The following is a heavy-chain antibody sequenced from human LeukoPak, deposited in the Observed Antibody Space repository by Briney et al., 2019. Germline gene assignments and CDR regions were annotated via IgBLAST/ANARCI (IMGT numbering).Heavy chain of an antibody. Sequence: GGSLRLSCAASGFTFNTYGMSWVRQAPGKGLEWVSGISGSGGATYYADSVKGRFTISRDDPHNTLYLQMNSLRAEDTAVYYCAKDGGVWFGESNDYWGQGTLVTVSS. D-gene: IGHD3-10*01. V-gene: IGHV3-23*01. CDR1: GFTFNTYG. CDR3: AKDGGVWFGESNDY. CDR2: ISGSGGAT. J-gene: IGHJ4*02.